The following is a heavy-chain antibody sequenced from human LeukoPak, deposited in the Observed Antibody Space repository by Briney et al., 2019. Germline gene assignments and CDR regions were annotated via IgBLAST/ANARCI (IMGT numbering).Heavy chain of an antibody. CDR1: GYTFTGYY. Sequence: ASVKVSXTASGYTFTGYYMHWVRQAPGQGLEWMGWINPNSGGTNYAQKVQGRVTMTRDTSISTAYMELSRLRSDDTAVYYCARAYYDSSDYWGQGTLVTVSS. J-gene: IGHJ4*02. CDR2: INPNSGGT. CDR3: ARAYYDSSDY. V-gene: IGHV1-2*02. D-gene: IGHD3-22*01.